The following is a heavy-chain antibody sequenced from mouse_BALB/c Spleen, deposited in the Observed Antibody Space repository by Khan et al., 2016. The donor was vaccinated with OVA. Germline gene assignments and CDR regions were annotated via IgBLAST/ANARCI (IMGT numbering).Heavy chain of an antibody. Sequence: QVQLQQSGAELVKPGASVKLSCKASGYTFTSYWMQWVKQRPGQGLEWIGEINPSNDRSNYNENFKSKATLTVDTSSTTAHMQLSSLTSEDSAVYYCVRSTMVTTEFAYWGQGTLVTVSA. CDR1: GYTFTSYW. J-gene: IGHJ3*01. CDR3: VRSTMVTTEFAY. CDR2: INPSNDRS. V-gene: IGHV1S81*02. D-gene: IGHD2-2*01.